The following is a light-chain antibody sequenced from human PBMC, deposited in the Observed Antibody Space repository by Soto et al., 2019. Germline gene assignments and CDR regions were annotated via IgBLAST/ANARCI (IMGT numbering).Light chain of an antibody. J-gene: IGLJ1*01. Sequence: QSVLTQPASVSGSPGQSITISCTGTSSDVGSYNLVSWYQQHPGKAPKLMIYEGSKRPSGVSNRFSGSKSGNTASLTISGLQAEDEADYYCCSHAGSSTSLYVFGTGTKVTVL. V-gene: IGLV2-23*01. CDR2: EGS. CDR1: SSDVGSYNL. CDR3: CSHAGSSTSLYV.